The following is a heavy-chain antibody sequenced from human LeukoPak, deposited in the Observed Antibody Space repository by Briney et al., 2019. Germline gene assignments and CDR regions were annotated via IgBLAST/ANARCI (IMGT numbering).Heavy chain of an antibody. J-gene: IGHJ3*02. Sequence: GGSLRLSCAASGFTFSSYWMHWVRQVPGKGLVWVSRINSDGSSTSYADSVKGRFTISRDNAKNTLYVQMNSLRAEDTAVYYCSTGSEHAFDIWGRGTMVTVSS. V-gene: IGHV3-74*01. D-gene: IGHD1-14*01. CDR1: GFTFSSYW. CDR3: STGSEHAFDI. CDR2: INSDGSST.